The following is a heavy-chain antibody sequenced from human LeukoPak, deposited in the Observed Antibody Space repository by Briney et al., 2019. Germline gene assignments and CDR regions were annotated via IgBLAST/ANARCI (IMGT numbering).Heavy chain of an antibody. CDR3: AKEGGYYDSSGYPYYYYYMDV. Sequence: GGSLRLSCAASGFTFSNYVMYWVRQAPGTGLEWAAAISYDGSNTYFADSVKGRSTISRDNSKNTLYLQMNSLRAEDTAVYYCAKEGGYYDSSGYPYYYYYMDVWGKGTTVTVSS. CDR2: ISYDGSNT. CDR1: GFTFSNYV. V-gene: IGHV3-30*18. D-gene: IGHD3-22*01. J-gene: IGHJ6*03.